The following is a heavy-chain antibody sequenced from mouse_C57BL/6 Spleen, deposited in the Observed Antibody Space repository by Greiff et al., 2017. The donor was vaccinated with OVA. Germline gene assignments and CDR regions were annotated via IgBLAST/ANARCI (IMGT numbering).Heavy chain of an antibody. V-gene: IGHV1-15*01. Sequence: QVQLKESGAELVRPGASVTLSCKASGYTFTDYEMHWVKQTPVHGLEWIGAIDPETGGTAYNQKFKGKAILTADKSSSTAYMELRSLTSEDSAVYYCTRSYYDYDGYWGQGTTLTVSS. J-gene: IGHJ2*01. CDR1: GYTFTDYE. CDR2: IDPETGGT. CDR3: TRSYYDYDGY. D-gene: IGHD2-4*01.